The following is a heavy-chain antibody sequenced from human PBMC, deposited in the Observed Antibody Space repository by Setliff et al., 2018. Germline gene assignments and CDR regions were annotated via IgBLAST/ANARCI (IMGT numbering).Heavy chain of an antibody. D-gene: IGHD2-2*01. CDR3: ARSESCGATNCSPFDY. V-gene: IGHV3-48*01. J-gene: IGHJ4*02. CDR1: GFTFSTYG. Sequence: PGGSLRLSCAAPGFTFSTYGMNWVRQTPGKGLEWVSYISGDSDTRYYADSVKGRFTISRDNARNSLYLQMNSLRAEDTAAYYCARSESCGATNCSPFDYWGQGTLVTVSS. CDR2: ISGDSDTR.